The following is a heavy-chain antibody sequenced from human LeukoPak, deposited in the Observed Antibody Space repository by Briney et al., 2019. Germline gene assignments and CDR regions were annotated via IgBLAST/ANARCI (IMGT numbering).Heavy chain of an antibody. CDR2: IYHSGST. CDR1: GGSISSSNW. J-gene: IGHJ6*02. D-gene: IGHD1-26*01. V-gene: IGHV4-4*02. Sequence: SETLSLTCAVSGGSISSSNWWGWVRQPPGKGLEWIGEIYHSGSTNYNPSLKSRVTISVDKSKNQFSLKLSSVTAADTAVYYCARDQVVGATWSSYGMDVWGQGTTVTASS. CDR3: ARDQVVGATWSSYGMDV.